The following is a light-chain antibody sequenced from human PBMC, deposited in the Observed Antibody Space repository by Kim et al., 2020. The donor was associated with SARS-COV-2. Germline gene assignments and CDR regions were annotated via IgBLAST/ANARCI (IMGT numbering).Light chain of an antibody. Sequence: EIVLTQSPGTLSLSPGERATLSCRASQSVSSSYLAWYQQKPGQAPRLLIYGASSSATGIPDRFSGSGSGTDFTLTISRLEPEDFAVYYCQQYGSSPLMYTFGQGTKLEI. J-gene: IGKJ2*01. V-gene: IGKV3-20*01. CDR2: GAS. CDR3: QQYGSSPLMYT. CDR1: QSVSSSY.